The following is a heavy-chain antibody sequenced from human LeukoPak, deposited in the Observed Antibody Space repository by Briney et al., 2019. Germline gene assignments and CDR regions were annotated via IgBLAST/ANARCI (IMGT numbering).Heavy chain of an antibody. D-gene: IGHD3-16*02. V-gene: IGHV3-23*01. J-gene: IGHJ4*02. CDR1: GFTFSSYG. CDR2: ISGSGGST. CDR3: AKVPHYDYVWGSYRPYFDY. Sequence: GRSLRLSCAASGFTFSSYGMHWVRQAPGKGLEWVSAISGSGGSTYYADSVKGRFTISRDNSKNTLYLQMNSLRAEDTAVYYCAKVPHYDYVWGSYRPYFDYWGQGTLVTVSS.